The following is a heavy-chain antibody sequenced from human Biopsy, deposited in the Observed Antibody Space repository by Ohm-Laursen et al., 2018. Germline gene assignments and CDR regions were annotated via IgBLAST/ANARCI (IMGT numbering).Heavy chain of an antibody. CDR2: VYYTGSI. Sequence: GTLSLTCTVSGDSISSYYWSWIRQPPGKGLEWIGYVYYTGSIDYNPSLQSRVTISVDTSKSHFSLRLRSVTPADTAIYYCARDRGYYSDRTVPGYFDLWGRGTLVTVSS. CDR3: ARDRGYYSDRTVPGYFDL. CDR1: GDSISSYY. D-gene: IGHD3-22*01. J-gene: IGHJ2*01. V-gene: IGHV4-59*01.